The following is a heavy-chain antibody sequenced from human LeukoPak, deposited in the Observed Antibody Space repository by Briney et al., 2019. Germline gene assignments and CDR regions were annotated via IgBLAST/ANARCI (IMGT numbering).Heavy chain of an antibody. V-gene: IGHV1-18*01. J-gene: IGHJ4*02. Sequence: ASVKVSCKASGYSFTNYGISWLRQAPGQGLEWMGWITAYNGNTRYAQNLQGRVTMTTDTSTSTAYMDLRSLRSDDTAVYYCARSPTAAVVRFDFWGQGTLVTVSS. CDR2: ITAYNGNT. CDR3: ARSPTAAVVRFDF. CDR1: GYSFTNYG. D-gene: IGHD6-13*01.